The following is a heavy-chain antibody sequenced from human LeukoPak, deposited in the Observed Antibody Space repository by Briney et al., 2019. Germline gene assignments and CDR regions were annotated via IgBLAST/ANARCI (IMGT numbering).Heavy chain of an antibody. CDR2: IYYSGST. CDR3: ARGPHDYGDLYYFDY. V-gene: IGHV4-31*03. Sequence: ASQTLSLTCTVSGGSISSGGYDWSWIRQHPGKGLEWIGYIYYSGSTYYNPALKSRVTITVDTSKNQFALKLSSVTAADTAVYYCARGPHDYGDLYYFDYWGQGTLVTVSS. CDR1: GGSISSGGYD. D-gene: IGHD4-17*01. J-gene: IGHJ4*02.